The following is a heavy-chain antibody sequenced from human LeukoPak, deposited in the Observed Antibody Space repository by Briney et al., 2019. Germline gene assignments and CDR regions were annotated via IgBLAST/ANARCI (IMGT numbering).Heavy chain of an antibody. CDR3: AKATNVLLWFGESFDY. CDR2: ISGSGGST. Sequence: GGSLRLSCAAPGFTFSSYAMSWVRQAPGKGLEWVSAISGSGGSTYYADSVKGRFTISRDNSKNTLYLQMNSLRAEDTAVYYCAKATNVLLWFGESFDYWGQGTLVTVSS. CDR1: GFTFSSYA. D-gene: IGHD3-10*01. J-gene: IGHJ4*02. V-gene: IGHV3-23*01.